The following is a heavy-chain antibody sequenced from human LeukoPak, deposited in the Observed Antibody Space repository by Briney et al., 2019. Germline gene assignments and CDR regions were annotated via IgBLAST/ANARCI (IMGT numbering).Heavy chain of an antibody. CDR2: ISSSSSTI. Sequence: GGSLRLSCTASGFAFGRYTMSWVRQAPGKGLEWVSYISSSSSTIYYADSVKGRFTISRDDSHNTLYLQMNSLRAEDTAVYFCARGGVDYYGSGTYYLMYYFDYWGQGALVTVSS. D-gene: IGHD3-10*01. V-gene: IGHV3-48*01. CDR3: ARGGVDYYGSGTYYLMYYFDY. J-gene: IGHJ4*02. CDR1: GFAFGRYT.